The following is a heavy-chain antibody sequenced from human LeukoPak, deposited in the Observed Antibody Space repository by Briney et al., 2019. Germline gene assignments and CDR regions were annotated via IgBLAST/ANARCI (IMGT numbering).Heavy chain of an antibody. Sequence: PGGSLRLSCAASGFTSSSYSMNWVRQAPGKGLEWVSSISSSSSYIYYADSVKGRFTISRDNAKNSLYLQMNSLRAEDTAVYYCARPTYYDSSGYYNLGDAFDIWGQGTMVTVSS. CDR3: ARPTYYDSSGYYNLGDAFDI. V-gene: IGHV3-21*01. D-gene: IGHD3-22*01. CDR2: ISSSSSYI. J-gene: IGHJ3*02. CDR1: GFTSSSYS.